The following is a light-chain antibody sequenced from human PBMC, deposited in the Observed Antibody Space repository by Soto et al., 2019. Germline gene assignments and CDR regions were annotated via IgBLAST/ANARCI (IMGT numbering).Light chain of an antibody. CDR1: QSVSRW. CDR3: QQYKPDFT. Sequence: DIQMTQSPSTLPASVGDSVTISCRASQSVSRWLAWYQQKPGKAPKLLIYKGSYLESGVPSSFSGSGSVTEFTLTINSLQPDDFATYYCQQYKPDFTFGPGTKV. CDR2: KGS. J-gene: IGKJ3*01. V-gene: IGKV1-5*03.